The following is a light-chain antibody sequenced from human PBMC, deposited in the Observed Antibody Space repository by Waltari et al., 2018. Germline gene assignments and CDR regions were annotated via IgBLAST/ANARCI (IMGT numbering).Light chain of an antibody. CDR3: QQYNNWPPGT. Sequence: TVVTQSPATLSMSPGERAPLSCRTSQSIGRSLAWYQQRPGQAPRLLIYRASTRATGIPDRFSGSGSETEFTLTISSLQSEDIAVYYCQQYNNWPPGTFGQGTKVEI. J-gene: IGKJ1*01. CDR1: QSIGRS. V-gene: IGKV3-15*01. CDR2: RAS.